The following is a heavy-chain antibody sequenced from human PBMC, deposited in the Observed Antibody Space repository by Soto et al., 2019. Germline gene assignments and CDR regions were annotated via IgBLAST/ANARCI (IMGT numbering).Heavy chain of an antibody. J-gene: IGHJ6*03. D-gene: IGHD2-8*01. CDR3: AKDAGVYYYYYMDV. V-gene: IGHV3-9*01. CDR1: GFTFDDYA. CDR2: ISWNSGSI. Sequence: PGGSLRLSCAASGFTFDDYAMHWIRQAPGKGLEWVSGISWNSGSIGYADSVKGRFTISRDSAKNSLYLQMNSLRAEDTALYYCAKDAGVYYYYYMDVWGKGTTVTVSS.